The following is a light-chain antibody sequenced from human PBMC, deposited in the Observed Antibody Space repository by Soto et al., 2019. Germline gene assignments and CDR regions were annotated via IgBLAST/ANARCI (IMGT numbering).Light chain of an antibody. Sequence: IVLTQSPATLSLSPGERATLSCRASQSVSSYLAWYQQKPGQAPRLLIYDASNRATGIPARFSGSGSGTDFTLTISSLEPEDFAVYYCQQRSNWPPNTFGQGTRLENK. CDR3: QQRSNWPPNT. V-gene: IGKV3-11*01. CDR2: DAS. J-gene: IGKJ5*01. CDR1: QSVSSY.